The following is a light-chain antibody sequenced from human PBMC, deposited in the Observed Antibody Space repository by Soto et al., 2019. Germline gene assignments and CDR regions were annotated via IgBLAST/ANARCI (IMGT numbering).Light chain of an antibody. CDR1: SSDVGGKNY. J-gene: IGLJ2*01. V-gene: IGLV2-14*03. CDR3: SSYRSNTVV. Sequence: QAVVTQPASVSGSPGQSITISCTGTSSDVGGKNYVSWYQQHPGKGPKLMIFDVSFRPSGVSSRFSGSKSGNTASLTISGXXXEDEAAYYCSSYRSNTVVFGGGTKLTVL. CDR2: DVS.